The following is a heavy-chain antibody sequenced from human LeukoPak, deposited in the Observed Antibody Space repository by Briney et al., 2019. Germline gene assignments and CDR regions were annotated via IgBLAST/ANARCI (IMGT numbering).Heavy chain of an antibody. J-gene: IGHJ4*02. CDR2: IYYSGST. CDR3: ARGAGNFDY. CDR1: GGSISSYF. Sequence: PSETLSLTCTVSGGSISSYFWSWIRQPPGKGLEWIGYIYYSGSTNYNPSLKSRVTISLDPSKNQFSLRLSSVTAADTAVYYCARGAGNFDYWGQGTLVTVSS. V-gene: IGHV4-59*01. D-gene: IGHD6-19*01.